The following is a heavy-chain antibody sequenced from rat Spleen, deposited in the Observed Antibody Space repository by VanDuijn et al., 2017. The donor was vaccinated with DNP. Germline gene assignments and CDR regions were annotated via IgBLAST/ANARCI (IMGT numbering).Heavy chain of an antibody. V-gene: IGHV5-20*01. CDR3: TRGVSYGYAWAFDY. J-gene: IGHJ2*01. Sequence: EVQLVESGGGLVQPGRSLRLSCAASGFTFSDYYMAWVRQAPKKGLEWVAAISPSGSRPYSPDSVKGRFIISRDTAKSSLYLQMNSLKSEDTATYYCTRGVSYGYAWAFDYWGHGVMVTVSS. CDR1: GFTFSDYY. CDR2: ISPSGSRP. D-gene: IGHD1-6*01.